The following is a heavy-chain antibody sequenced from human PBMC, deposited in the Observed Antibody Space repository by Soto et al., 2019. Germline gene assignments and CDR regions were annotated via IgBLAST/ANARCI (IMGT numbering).Heavy chain of an antibody. J-gene: IGHJ4*02. CDR3: ARYNAASGTYYFDF. CDR1: GDSVSSTYW. D-gene: IGHD6-13*01. CDR2: INHRGSA. V-gene: IGHV4-4*02. Sequence: SETLSLTCAVSGDSVSSTYWWSWVRQPPGKGPEWIGEINHRGSANYNPPLKSRVTISVDISKSQFSLRLTSVTAADTAVYYCARYNAASGTYYFDFWGQGALDTV.